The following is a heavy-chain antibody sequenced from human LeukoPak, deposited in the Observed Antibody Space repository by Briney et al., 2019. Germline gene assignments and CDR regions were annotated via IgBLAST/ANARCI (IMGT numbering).Heavy chain of an antibody. CDR1: GFTFSSYA. Sequence: PGGSLRLSCAASGFTFSSYAMSWVRQAPGKGLEWVSAISGSGGSTYYADSVKGRFTISRDNSKNTLYLQMNSLRAEDTAVYYCAKERQDIVVVPAASDYWGQGTLVTVSS. V-gene: IGHV3-23*01. CDR3: AKERQDIVVVPAASDY. J-gene: IGHJ4*02. D-gene: IGHD2-2*01. CDR2: ISGSGGST.